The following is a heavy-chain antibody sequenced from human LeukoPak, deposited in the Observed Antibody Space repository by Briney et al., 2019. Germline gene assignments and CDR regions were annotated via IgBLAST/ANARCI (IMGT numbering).Heavy chain of an antibody. CDR1: GFTFSSYA. Sequence: PGGSLRLSCAASGFTFSSYAMSWVRQAPGKGLEWVSAISGSGGSTYYADSVEGRFTISRDNSKNTLYLQMNSLRAEDTAVYYCAKARTTDRYCSSTSCKRPYYYYGMDVWGQGTTVTVSS. D-gene: IGHD2-2*01. V-gene: IGHV3-23*01. CDR2: ISGSGGST. CDR3: AKARTTDRYCSSTSCKRPYYYYGMDV. J-gene: IGHJ6*02.